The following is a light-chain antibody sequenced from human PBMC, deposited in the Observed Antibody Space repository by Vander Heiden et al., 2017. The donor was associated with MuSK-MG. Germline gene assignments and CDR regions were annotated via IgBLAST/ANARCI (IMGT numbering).Light chain of an antibody. J-gene: IGLJ2*01. CDR1: SSNIGSNT. CDR3: AAWDDSLNGVV. Sequence: QSVLTQPTSASGTPGQRVTISCSGSSSNIGSNTVNWYQQLPGTAPKLLIYSNNQRPSGVPDRFSGSKSGTSAPLAISGLQSEDEADYYCAAWDDSLNGVVFGGGTKLTVL. V-gene: IGLV1-44*01. CDR2: SNN.